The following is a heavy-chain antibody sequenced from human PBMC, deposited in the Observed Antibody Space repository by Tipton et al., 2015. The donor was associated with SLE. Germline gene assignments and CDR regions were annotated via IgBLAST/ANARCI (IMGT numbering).Heavy chain of an antibody. J-gene: IGHJ4*02. CDR2: IKQDGSEK. V-gene: IGHV3-7*01. CDR3: ARDKAYGGYDFDY. Sequence: SLRLSCAASGFTFSSYWMSWVRQAPGKGLEWVANIKQDGSEKYYVDSVKGRFTISRDNAKNSLYLQMNSLRAEDTAVYYCARDKAYGGYDFDYWGQGTLVTVSP. D-gene: IGHD5-12*01. CDR1: GFTFSSYW.